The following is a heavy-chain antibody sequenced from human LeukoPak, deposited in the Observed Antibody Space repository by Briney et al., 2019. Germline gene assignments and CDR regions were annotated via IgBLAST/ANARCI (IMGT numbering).Heavy chain of an antibody. Sequence: GGSLRLSCAASGFTFSTYEVNWVRQDPGEGLEWISFISSTTRPITYYADSVKGRFTISRDNAKNSLYLQMNSLRAGDTVVYYCVRGYSSDAFDIWGQGTMVTVSS. D-gene: IGHD5-12*01. CDR3: VRGYSSDAFDI. CDR2: ISSTTRPIT. CDR1: GFTFSTYE. J-gene: IGHJ3*02. V-gene: IGHV3-48*03.